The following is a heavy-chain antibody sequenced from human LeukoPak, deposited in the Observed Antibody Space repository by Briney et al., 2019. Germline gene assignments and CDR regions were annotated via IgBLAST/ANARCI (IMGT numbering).Heavy chain of an antibody. J-gene: IGHJ4*02. CDR3: AKKGQQWLVRSVYFDY. CDR1: GFAFSSYW. CDR2: ISGSGGST. D-gene: IGHD6-19*01. Sequence: GGSLRLSCAASGFAFSSYWMSWVRQAPGKGLEWVSAISGSGGSTYYADSAKGRFTISRDNSKNTLYLQMNSLRAEDTAVYYCAKKGQQWLVRSVYFDYWGQGTLVTVSS. V-gene: IGHV3-23*01.